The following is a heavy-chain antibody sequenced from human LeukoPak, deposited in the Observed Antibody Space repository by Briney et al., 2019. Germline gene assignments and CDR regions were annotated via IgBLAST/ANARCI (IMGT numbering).Heavy chain of an antibody. CDR2: ISGSGGTT. J-gene: IGHJ4*02. D-gene: IGHD3-9*01. V-gene: IGHV3-23*01. Sequence: PGGSLRLSCAASGFTFSSYAMSWVRQAPGKGLEWVSAISGSGGTTYYADSVKGRFTISRDNSKNTLYLQMNSLRAEDTAVYYCAEGRSSYDTVNDYWGQGTLVTVSS. CDR3: AEGRSSYDTVNDY. CDR1: GFTFSSYA.